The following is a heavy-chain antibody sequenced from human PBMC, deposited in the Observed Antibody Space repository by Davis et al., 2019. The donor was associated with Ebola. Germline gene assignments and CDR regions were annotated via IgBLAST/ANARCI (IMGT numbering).Heavy chain of an antibody. V-gene: IGHV4-31*03. CDR3: ARDSPCGGDCPFQH. D-gene: IGHD2-21*01. Sequence: SETLSLTCTVSGGSISNGGYYWSWIRQHPGKGLEWIGYIYYSGRTNYNPSLKSRVTISVDTSKNQFSLKLNSVIAADTAVYYCARDSPCGGDCPFQHWGQGTLVSVSS. CDR1: GGSISNGGYY. CDR2: IYYSGRT. J-gene: IGHJ1*01.